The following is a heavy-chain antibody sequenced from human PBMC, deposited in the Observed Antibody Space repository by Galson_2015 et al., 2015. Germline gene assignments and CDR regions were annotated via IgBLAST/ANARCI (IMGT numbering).Heavy chain of an antibody. CDR1: GFTFSDYY. V-gene: IGHV3-11*04. D-gene: IGHD6-19*01. Sequence: SLRLSCAASGFTFSDYYMSWIRQAPGKGLEWVSYISSSGSTIYYADSVKGRFTISRDNAKNSLYLQMNSLRAEDTAVYYCATAGIAVADPRELDYWGQGTLVTVSS. J-gene: IGHJ4*02. CDR2: ISSSGSTI. CDR3: ATAGIAVADPRELDY.